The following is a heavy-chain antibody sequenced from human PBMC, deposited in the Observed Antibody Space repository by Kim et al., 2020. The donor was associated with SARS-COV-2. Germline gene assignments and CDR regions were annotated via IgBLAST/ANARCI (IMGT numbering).Heavy chain of an antibody. D-gene: IGHD6-13*01. Sequence: SETLSLTCTVSSDSISSYYCSLIRQLPGKGLEWIGYIYYSGTTNYNPSLNSRVTISWDTSKNQFSLELTSVTDADTAVYYCARSEGRGSWHQFDYWGQGILVTVSS. CDR1: SDSISSYY. CDR2: IYYSGTT. J-gene: IGHJ4*02. CDR3: ARSEGRGSWHQFDY. V-gene: IGHV4-59*01.